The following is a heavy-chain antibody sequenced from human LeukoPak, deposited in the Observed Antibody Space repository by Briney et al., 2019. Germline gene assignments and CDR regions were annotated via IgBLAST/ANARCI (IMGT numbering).Heavy chain of an antibody. CDR2: VSYDGSNE. D-gene: IGHD6-19*01. CDR3: ARDSSGSYNWFDP. V-gene: IGHV3-30*04. Sequence: GGSLRLSCAASGFSFSSYAMHWVRQAPGKGLEWVAVVSYDGSNEYYPDSVKGRFTISRDNSKNTLYLQMNSLRAEDTAVYYCARDSSGSYNWFDPWGQGTLVTVSS. J-gene: IGHJ5*02. CDR1: GFSFSSYA.